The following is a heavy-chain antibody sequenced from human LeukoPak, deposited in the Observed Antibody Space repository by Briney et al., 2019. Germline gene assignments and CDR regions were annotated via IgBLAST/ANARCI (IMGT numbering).Heavy chain of an antibody. CDR2: INHSGST. Sequence: SETLSLTCAVYGGSFSGYYWSWIRQPPGKGLEWIGEINHSGSTNYNPSLKSRVTISVDTSKNQFSLKLSSVTAADTAVYYCARGSLRFLEWHDAFDIWGQGTMVTVSS. J-gene: IGHJ3*02. V-gene: IGHV4-34*01. CDR3: ARGSLRFLEWHDAFDI. D-gene: IGHD3-3*01. CDR1: GGSFSGYY.